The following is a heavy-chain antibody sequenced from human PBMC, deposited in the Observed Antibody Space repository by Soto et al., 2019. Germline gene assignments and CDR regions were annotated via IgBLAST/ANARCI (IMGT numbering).Heavy chain of an antibody. CDR3: ARGAGSYFRRVVGAFDI. CDR1: GFSFSSYW. J-gene: IGHJ3*02. V-gene: IGHV3-7*04. D-gene: IGHD3-10*01. Sequence: LRLSCAASGFSFSSYWMTWVRQAPGKGLEWVANIKQDGSEKFYVDSVKGRFTISRDNAKNSLYLQMNSLRAEDTAVYYCARGAGSYFRRVVGAFDIWGQGTMVTVSS. CDR2: IKQDGSEK.